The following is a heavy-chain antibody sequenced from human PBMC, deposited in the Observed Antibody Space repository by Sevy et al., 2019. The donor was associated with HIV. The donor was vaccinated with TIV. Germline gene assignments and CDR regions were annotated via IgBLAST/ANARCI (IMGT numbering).Heavy chain of an antibody. CDR3: APSRGLGYFDY. CDR2: ISYDGSNK. J-gene: IGHJ4*02. D-gene: IGHD3-16*01. V-gene: IGHV3-30-3*01. Sequence: GGSLRLSCAASGFTFSSYAMHWVRQAPGKGLEWVAVISYDGSNKYYADSMTGRFTISRDNSKNTLYLQMNSLRTEDTAVYYCAPSRGLGYFDYWGRGTLVTVSS. CDR1: GFTFSSYA.